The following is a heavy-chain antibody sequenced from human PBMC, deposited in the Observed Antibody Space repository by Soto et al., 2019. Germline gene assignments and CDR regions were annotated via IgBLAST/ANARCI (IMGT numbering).Heavy chain of an antibody. D-gene: IGHD6-13*01. CDR2: IYYSGST. V-gene: IGHV4-59*01. CDR3: ARAGTSSWYGYFDY. J-gene: IGHJ4*02. Sequence: SETLSLTCTVSGGSINNYYWSWIRQPPGRGLEWIGYIYYSGSTNYNPSLKRRLALSVHTSKNQFSLNLSSVTTADTAVYYCARAGTSSWYGYFDYWGQGANLTVYS. CDR1: GGSINNYY.